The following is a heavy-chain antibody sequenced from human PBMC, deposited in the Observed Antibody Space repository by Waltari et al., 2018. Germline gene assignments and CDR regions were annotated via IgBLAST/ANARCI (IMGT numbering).Heavy chain of an antibody. CDR1: GFSCRMHG. CDR2: NWYDGSKK. CDR3: ARWRRTVSGTVAYDL. D-gene: IGHD6-19*01. V-gene: IGHV3-33*01. Sequence: QVQLVESGGGVVQPGRSLRLSCAASGFSCRMHGVDWVRQAPGKGLEWVAVNWYDGSKKFYADSVKGRFTVSRDNSNNIAFLEMNSLRVEDTAVYYCARWRRTVSGTVAYDLWGQGTMVSVSS. J-gene: IGHJ3*01.